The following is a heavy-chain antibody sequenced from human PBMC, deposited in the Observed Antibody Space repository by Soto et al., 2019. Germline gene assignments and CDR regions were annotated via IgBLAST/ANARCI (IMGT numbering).Heavy chain of an antibody. Sequence: KTSETLSLTCTVSGCSISSGGYYWSWIRQRPGKGLEWIGNIYYSGSTYYNPSINRRVTISVDTSKNQFSLKLSSVTVADTAVYYSARVASAKGYCSGGSCYFNWFDPWGQGTLVTVSS. CDR3: ARVASAKGYCSGGSCYFNWFDP. D-gene: IGHD2-15*01. J-gene: IGHJ5*02. CDR2: IYYSGST. V-gene: IGHV4-30-4*08. CDR1: GCSISSGGYY.